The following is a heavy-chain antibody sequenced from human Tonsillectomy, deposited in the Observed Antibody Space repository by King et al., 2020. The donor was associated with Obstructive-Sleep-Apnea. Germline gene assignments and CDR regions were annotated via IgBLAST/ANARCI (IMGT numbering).Heavy chain of an antibody. V-gene: IGHV1-69*01. J-gene: IGHJ6*02. Sequence: VQLVQSGAEVKKPGSSVKVSCKASGGTFNSYAISWVRQAPGQGLEWMGGIIPIFGTANYAQKFQGRVTITADESTSTAYMELSSLRSEDTAVYYCAGDPRDVEDLYYYYTMDGWGQGTTVTVSS. D-gene: IGHD2-15*01. CDR3: AGDPRDVEDLYYYYTMDG. CDR2: IIPIFGTA. CDR1: GGTFNSYA.